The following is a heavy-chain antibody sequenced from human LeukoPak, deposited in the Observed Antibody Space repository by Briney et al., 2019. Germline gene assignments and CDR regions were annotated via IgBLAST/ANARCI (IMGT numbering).Heavy chain of an antibody. D-gene: IGHD1-26*01. V-gene: IGHV3-48*02. CDR1: GFTFSSYS. Sequence: GGSLRLSCAASGFTFSSYSMNWVRQAPGKGLEWVSYISSSSGNIHYADSVNGRFTISRDNAKNLLFLQMDSLRDEDTAVYSCSRDEAYSGTYAVTWGQGTLVTVSS. J-gene: IGHJ5*02. CDR2: ISSSSGNI. CDR3: SRDEAYSGTYAVT.